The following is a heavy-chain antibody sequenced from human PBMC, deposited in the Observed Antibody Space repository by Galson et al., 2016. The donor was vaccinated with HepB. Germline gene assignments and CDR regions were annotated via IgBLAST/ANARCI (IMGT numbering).Heavy chain of an antibody. J-gene: IGHJ4*02. CDR1: GGSISRRGYY. Sequence: TLSLTCTVSGGSISRRGYYWSWIRQHPGKGLEWIGYIYYSGGTYYNPSLQSRLTISLDTSKNHFSLKLDSVTAADTAVYYCAGYEVVSFDYWGQGTLVTVSS. CDR2: IYYSGGT. V-gene: IGHV4-31*03. D-gene: IGHD2-15*01. CDR3: AGYEVVSFDY.